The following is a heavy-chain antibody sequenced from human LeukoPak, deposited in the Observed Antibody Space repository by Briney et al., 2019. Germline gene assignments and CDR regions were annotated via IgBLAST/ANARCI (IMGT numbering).Heavy chain of an antibody. Sequence: SGGSLRPSCAASGFTFSSYGMHWVRQAPGKGLEWVAVISYDGSNKYYADSVKGRFTISRDNSKNTLYLQMNSLRAEDTAVYYCASEYYYDSSGYYYWGQGTLVTVSS. CDR2: ISYDGSNK. D-gene: IGHD3-22*01. V-gene: IGHV3-30*03. CDR1: GFTFSSYG. J-gene: IGHJ4*02. CDR3: ASEYYYDSSGYYY.